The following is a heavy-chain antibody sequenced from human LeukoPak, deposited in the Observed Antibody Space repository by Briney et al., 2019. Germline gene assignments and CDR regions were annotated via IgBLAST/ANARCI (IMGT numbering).Heavy chain of an antibody. V-gene: IGHV4-59*01. D-gene: IGHD3-10*01. CDR2: ISYSGST. CDR1: GGSISSYY. J-gene: IGHJ4*02. CDR3: ARGQAALWFGEL. Sequence: PSETLSLTCSVSGGSISSYYWSWIRQSPGKGLEWIGHISYSGSTNYNPSLKSRVTMSLDTSKNQLSLKLSSVTTADTAVYYCARGQAALWFGELWGQGTLVTVSS.